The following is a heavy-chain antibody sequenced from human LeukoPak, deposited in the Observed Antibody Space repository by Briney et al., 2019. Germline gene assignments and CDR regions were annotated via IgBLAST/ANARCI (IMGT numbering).Heavy chain of an antibody. CDR2: INHSGNI. CDR1: GGSFSGYY. Sequence: PSETLSLTCAVYGGSFSGYYWSWIRQPPGKGLEWIGEINHSGNINYNPSLKSRVTISVDTSKNQFSLKLSSVTAADTAVYYCARLVPAARYYYYYYMDVGGKGTTVTVSS. V-gene: IGHV4-34*01. D-gene: IGHD2-2*01. J-gene: IGHJ6*03. CDR3: ARLVPAARYYYYYYMDV.